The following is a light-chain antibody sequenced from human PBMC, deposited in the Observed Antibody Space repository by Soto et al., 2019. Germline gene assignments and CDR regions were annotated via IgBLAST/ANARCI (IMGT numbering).Light chain of an antibody. Sequence: DIQMTQSPSSLSASVGDRVIITCRASQGISNFLAWYQQKPGKVPELLIYAASTLQSGVPSRFSGSGSGTDFTLSISSLQPEDVAIYYCQRYNSAPWTFGQGTKVDIK. CDR2: AAS. CDR1: QGISNF. CDR3: QRYNSAPWT. V-gene: IGKV1-27*01. J-gene: IGKJ1*01.